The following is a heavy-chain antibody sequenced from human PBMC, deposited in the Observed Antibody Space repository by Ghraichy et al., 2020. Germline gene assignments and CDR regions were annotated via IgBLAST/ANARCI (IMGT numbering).Heavy chain of an antibody. D-gene: IGHD3-16*02. CDR2: IYSDYST. Sequence: GVLNISCAASEFTVSSNYMSWVRQAPGKGLEWVSVIYSDYSTYYADSVKGRFTISRDNSKNTLYLQMNSLRAEDTAVYYCARDRGYDSVWGSYRFMDVWGQGTTVTVSS. CDR1: EFTVSSNY. V-gene: IGHV3-53*01. J-gene: IGHJ6*02. CDR3: ARDRGYDSVWGSYRFMDV.